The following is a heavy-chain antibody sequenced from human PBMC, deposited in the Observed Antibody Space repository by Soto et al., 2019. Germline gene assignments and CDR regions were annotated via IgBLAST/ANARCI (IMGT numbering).Heavy chain of an antibody. CDR3: VVKWFDF. V-gene: IGHV3-53*02. CDR2: IYSGGST. J-gene: IGHJ5*01. CDR1: GFTVSSNF. Sequence: EVQLVETGGGLIQPGGSLRLSCAASGFTVSSNFMNWVRQAPGKGLEWVSVIYSGGSTYYADSVKGRFTISRDNSKNTLYLHMNSLRVEDTAVYYCVVKWFDFWGQGTLVTVSS. D-gene: IGHD2-15*01.